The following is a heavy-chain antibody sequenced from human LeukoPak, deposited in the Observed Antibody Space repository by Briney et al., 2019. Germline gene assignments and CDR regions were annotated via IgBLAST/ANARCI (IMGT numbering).Heavy chain of an antibody. CDR1: GFTFSSYA. V-gene: IGHV3-23*01. CDR3: AKDQDYYDFWSGYLRGAFDL. D-gene: IGHD3-3*01. CDR2: ISGSGGST. Sequence: GGSLRLSCAASGFTFSSYAMIWVRQAPGKGLEGVSAISGSGGSTYYADSVKGRFTISRDNSKNTLYLQRNSLRAEDTAVYYCAKDQDYYDFWSGYLRGAFDLWGQGTMVTVSS. J-gene: IGHJ3*01.